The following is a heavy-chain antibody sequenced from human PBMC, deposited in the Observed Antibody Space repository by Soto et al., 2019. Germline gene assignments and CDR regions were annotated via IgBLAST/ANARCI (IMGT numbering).Heavy chain of an antibody. V-gene: IGHV4-59*01. CDR3: ARVGEVNGMDV. Sequence: SETLSLTCTVSGGSISSYYWSWIRQPPGKGLEWIGYIYYSGSTNYNPSLKSRVTISVDTSKNQFSLKLSSVTAADTAVYYCARVGEVNGMDVWGKGTTVTVSS. CDR2: IYYSGST. CDR1: GGSISSYY. J-gene: IGHJ6*04.